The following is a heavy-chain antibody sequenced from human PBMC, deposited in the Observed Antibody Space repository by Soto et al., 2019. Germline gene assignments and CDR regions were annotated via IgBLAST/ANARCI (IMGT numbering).Heavy chain of an antibody. CDR1: GFTFSSYA. J-gene: IGHJ4*02. V-gene: IGHV3-23*01. CDR2: ISGSGGST. D-gene: IGHD4-17*01. CDR3: GYGDYTETFAY. Sequence: GGSLRLSCSASGFTFSSYAMSWVRQAPGKGLEWVSAISGSGGSTYYADSVKGRFTISRDNSKNTLYLQMNSLRAEDTAVYYCGYGDYTETFAYWGQGTLVTVSS.